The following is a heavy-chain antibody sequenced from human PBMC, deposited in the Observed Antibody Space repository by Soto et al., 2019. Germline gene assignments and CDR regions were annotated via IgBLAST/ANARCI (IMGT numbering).Heavy chain of an antibody. CDR3: AKGSTGWPEYYFDS. J-gene: IGHJ4*02. CDR2: ISSSGGTP. D-gene: IGHD2-2*01. CDR1: GFTFNYYV. Sequence: EVQLLESGGGLVQPGGSLRLSGAASGFTFNYYVMSWVRQTPGKGLEWVPGISSSGGTPYSADSVKGRFTISRDNSKNTLYLQVSSLRGDDTAIYYCAKGSTGWPEYYFDSWGQGTLVTVSS. V-gene: IGHV3-23*01.